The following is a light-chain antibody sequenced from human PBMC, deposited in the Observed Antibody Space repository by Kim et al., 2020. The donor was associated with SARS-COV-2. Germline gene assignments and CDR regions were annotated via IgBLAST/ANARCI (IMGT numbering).Light chain of an antibody. CDR1: QSVSSSY. CDR3: QQYDDWPPYT. J-gene: IGKJ2*01. Sequence: PGERATLSCRASQSVSSSYLAWYQQKPGQAPRLLIYGASSRATGIPDRFSGSGSGTEFTLTISSLQSEDFAVYYCQQYDDWPPYTFGQGTKLEI. V-gene: IGKV3-20*01. CDR2: GAS.